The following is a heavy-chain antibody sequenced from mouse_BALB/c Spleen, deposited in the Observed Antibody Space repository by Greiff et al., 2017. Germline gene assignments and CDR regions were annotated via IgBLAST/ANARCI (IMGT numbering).Heavy chain of an antibody. Sequence: EVQLQESGPGLVKPSQSLSLTCTVTGYSITSDYAWNWIRQFPGNKLEWMGYISYSGSTSYNPSLKSRISITRDTSKNQFFLQLNSVTTEDTATYYCARSVLRLYYFDYWGQGTTLTVSS. CDR1: GYSITSDYA. CDR2: ISYSGST. V-gene: IGHV3-2*02. D-gene: IGHD1-2*01. J-gene: IGHJ2*01. CDR3: ARSVLRLYYFDY.